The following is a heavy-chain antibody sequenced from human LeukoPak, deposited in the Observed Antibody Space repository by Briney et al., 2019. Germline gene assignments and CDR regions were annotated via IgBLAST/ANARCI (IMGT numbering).Heavy chain of an antibody. CDR2: ISWNSGSI. J-gene: IGHJ4*02. Sequence: PGGSLRLSCAASGFTFSSYSMNWVRQAPGKGLEWVSGISWNSGSIGYADSVKGRFTISRDNAMNSLYLQMNSLRAEDTALYYCAKDALEAFDYWGQGTLVTVSS. V-gene: IGHV3-9*01. CDR1: GFTFSSYS. CDR3: AKDALEAFDY.